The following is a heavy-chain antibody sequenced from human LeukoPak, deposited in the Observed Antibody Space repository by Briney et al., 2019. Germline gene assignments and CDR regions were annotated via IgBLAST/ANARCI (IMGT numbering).Heavy chain of an antibody. CDR3: AREPPGAFGAFDI. V-gene: IGHV1-2*02. D-gene: IGHD3-3*02. CDR2: INPNSGGT. J-gene: IGHJ3*02. CDR1: GYTFTGYY. Sequence: ASVKVSCKASGYTFTGYYMHWVRQAPGQGLEWMGWINPNSGGTSYAQKFQGRVTMTRDTSISTAYMELSRLRSDDTAVYYCAREPPGAFGAFDIWGQGTMVTVSS.